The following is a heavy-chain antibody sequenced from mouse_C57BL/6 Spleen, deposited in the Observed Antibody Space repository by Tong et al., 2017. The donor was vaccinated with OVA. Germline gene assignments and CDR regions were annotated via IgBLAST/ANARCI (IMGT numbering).Heavy chain of an antibody. J-gene: IGHJ3*01. V-gene: IGHV1-22*01. D-gene: IGHD2-4*01. Sequence: EVQLQESGAELVKPGASVKVSCKASGYTFTSYWMHWVKQSHGKSLEWIGYINPNNGGTSYNQKFKGKATLTVDKSSSTAYMELRSLTSEDTAVYYCARNYDYDWFAYWGQGTLVTVSA. CDR3: ARNYDYDWFAY. CDR2: INPNNGGT. CDR1: GYTFTSYW.